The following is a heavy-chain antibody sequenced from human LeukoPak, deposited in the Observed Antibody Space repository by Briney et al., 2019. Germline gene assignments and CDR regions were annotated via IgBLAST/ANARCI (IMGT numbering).Heavy chain of an antibody. CDR2: ISAYNGDT. J-gene: IGHJ4*02. CDR1: GYTITSYG. Sequence: RASVKVSCKASGYTITSYGISWVRQAPGQGLEWMGWISAYNGDTNYAQKLQGRVTMTTDASTSTAYMELRSLRSDDTAVYYCARDVTPVVVVPAVMAYWGQGTLVTVSS. CDR3: ARDVTPVVVVPAVMAY. V-gene: IGHV1-18*01. D-gene: IGHD2-2*01.